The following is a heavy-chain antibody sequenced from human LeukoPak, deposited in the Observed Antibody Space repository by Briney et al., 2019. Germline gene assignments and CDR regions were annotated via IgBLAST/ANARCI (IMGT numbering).Heavy chain of an antibody. CDR2: IIPIFGTA. J-gene: IGHJ6*02. CDR1: GYTFTSYG. V-gene: IGHV1-69*13. CDR3: ARGRSQRYYYYGMDV. Sequence: GASVKVSCKASGYTFTSYGISWVRQAPGQGLEWMGGIIPIFGTANYAQKFQGRVTITADESTSTAYMELSSLRSEDTAVYYCARGRSQRYYYYGMDVWGQGTTVTVSS. D-gene: IGHD2-2*01.